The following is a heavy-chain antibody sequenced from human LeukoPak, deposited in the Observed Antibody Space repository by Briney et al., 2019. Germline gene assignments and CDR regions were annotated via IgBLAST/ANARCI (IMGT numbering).Heavy chain of an antibody. J-gene: IGHJ4*02. CDR3: ARGSHYYDSSGYRPPYLDY. D-gene: IGHD3-22*01. Sequence: SETLSLTCTVSGGSISSYYWSWIRQPPGKGLEWIGYIYYSGSTNYNPSLKSRVTISVDTSKNQFSLKLSSVTAADTAVYYCARGSHYYDSSGYRPPYLDYWGQGTLVTVSS. CDR2: IYYSGST. CDR1: GGSISSYY. V-gene: IGHV4-59*01.